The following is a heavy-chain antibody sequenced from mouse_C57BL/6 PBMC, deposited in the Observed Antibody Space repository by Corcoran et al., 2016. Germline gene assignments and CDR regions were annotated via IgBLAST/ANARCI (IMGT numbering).Heavy chain of an antibody. CDR3: ARRLPSAMDY. CDR2: IYPTSGNT. Sequence: QVQLQQSGAELARPGASVKLSCKASGYTFTSFGISWMKQRTGLGLEWIGEIYPTSGNTYYNEKFKGKATLTADKSSSTAYMELRSLTSEDSAVYCCARRLPSAMDYWGQGTSVTVSS. V-gene: IGHV1-81*01. D-gene: IGHD6-1*01. J-gene: IGHJ4*01. CDR1: GYTFTSFG.